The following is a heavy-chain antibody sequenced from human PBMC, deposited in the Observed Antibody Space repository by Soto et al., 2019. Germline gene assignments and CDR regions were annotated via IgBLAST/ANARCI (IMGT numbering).Heavy chain of an antibody. J-gene: IGHJ5*02. CDR2: ISSSSSYI. V-gene: IGHV3-21*01. D-gene: IGHD3-3*01. CDR3: AREGARTYYDFWSGPGRDWFDP. CDR1: EFTFSSYS. Sequence: EVQLVESGGGLVKPGGSLRLSCAASEFTFSSYSMNWVRQAPGKGLEWVSSISSSSSYIYYADSVKGRFTISRDNAKNSLYLQMNSLRAEDTAVYYCAREGARTYYDFWSGPGRDWFDPWGQGTLVTVSS.